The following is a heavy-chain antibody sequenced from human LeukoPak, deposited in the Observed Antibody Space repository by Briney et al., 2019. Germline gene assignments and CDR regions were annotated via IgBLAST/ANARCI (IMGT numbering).Heavy chain of an antibody. Sequence: PGGSLRLSCAASGFTFISYSMNWVRQAPGKGLEWVSSISSSSSYIYYADSVKGRFTISRDNAKNSLYLQMNSLRAEDTAVYYCARLSSIAARGTRAYDYWGQGTLVTVSS. CDR2: ISSSSSYI. CDR3: ARLSSIAARGTRAYDY. CDR1: GFTFISYS. V-gene: IGHV3-21*01. D-gene: IGHD6-6*01. J-gene: IGHJ4*02.